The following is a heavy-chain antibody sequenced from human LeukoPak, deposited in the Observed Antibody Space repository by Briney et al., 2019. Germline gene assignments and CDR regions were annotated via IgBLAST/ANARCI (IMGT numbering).Heavy chain of an antibody. J-gene: IGHJ4*02. CDR3: ARGLSGSSSPLYPFDS. V-gene: IGHV3-7*04. D-gene: IGHD6-6*01. Sequence: GGSLRLSCAASRFSFSSYWMSWVRQAPGKGLEWVANIKQDGSEKYYVDSVKGRFTISRDNAKNSLDLQMNSLRGEDTAVYYCARGLSGSSSPLYPFDSWGQGALVTVSS. CDR1: RFSFSSYW. CDR2: IKQDGSEK.